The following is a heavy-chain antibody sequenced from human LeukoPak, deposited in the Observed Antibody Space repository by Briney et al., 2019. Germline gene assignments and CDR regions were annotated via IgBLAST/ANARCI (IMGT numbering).Heavy chain of an antibody. CDR1: GYSISSGYY. J-gene: IGHJ4*02. CDR2: IYHSGST. V-gene: IGHV4-38-2*01. D-gene: IGHD6-19*01. CDR3: ARGNSSGWHEGFDY. Sequence: PSETLSLTCAVSGYSISSGYYWGWIRQPPGKGLEWIGSIYHSGSTYYNPSLKSRVTISVDTSKNQFSLKLSSVTAADTAVYYCARGNSSGWHEGFDYWGQGTLVTVSS.